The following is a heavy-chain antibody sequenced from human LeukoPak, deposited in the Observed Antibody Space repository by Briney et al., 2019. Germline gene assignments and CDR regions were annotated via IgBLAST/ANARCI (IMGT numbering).Heavy chain of an antibody. V-gene: IGHV1-69*06. J-gene: IGHJ6*04. CDR1: GGTFSSYD. CDR3: ARNRPDYYGSGSSILTFGSYYYYGMDV. D-gene: IGHD3-10*01. CDR2: IIPIFGTA. Sequence: GASVKVSCKASGGTFSSYDISWVRQAPGQGLEWMGGIIPIFGTANYAQKFQGRVTITADKSTSTACMELSSLRSEDTAVYYCARNRPDYYGSGSSILTFGSYYYYGMDVWGKGTTVTVSS.